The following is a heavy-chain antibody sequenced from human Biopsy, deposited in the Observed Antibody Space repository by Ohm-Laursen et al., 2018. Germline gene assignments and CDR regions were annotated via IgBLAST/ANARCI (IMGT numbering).Heavy chain of an antibody. CDR2: ITGSSSTI. Sequence: SLRLSCAASGFTSNSHEMNWVRQAPGKGLEWISYITGSSSTIYYADSVKGRFTISRGNAKNSLYLQMNSLRAEDTAVYYCTRLAYYYYYGMDVWGQGTTVTVSS. J-gene: IGHJ6*02. CDR3: TRLAYYYYYGMDV. CDR1: GFTSNSHE. D-gene: IGHD2-21*01. V-gene: IGHV3-48*03.